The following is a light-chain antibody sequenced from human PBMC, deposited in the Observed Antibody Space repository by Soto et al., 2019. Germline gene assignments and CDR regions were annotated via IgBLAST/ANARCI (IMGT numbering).Light chain of an antibody. CDR1: SSDVGGYNY. V-gene: IGLV2-14*01. CDR3: SSYRSASTGV. J-gene: IGLJ1*01. CDR2: EVT. Sequence: QSALTQPASVSVSPGQSITIYCTGTSSDVGGYNYVSWYQHHPGKAPKLIIYEVTNRPSGVSNRFSASKSGYTASLTISGLQAEDEADYYCSSYRSASTGVFGTGTKLTVL.